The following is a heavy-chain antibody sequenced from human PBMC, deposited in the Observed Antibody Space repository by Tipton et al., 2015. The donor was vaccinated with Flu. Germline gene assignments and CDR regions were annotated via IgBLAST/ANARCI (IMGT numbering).Heavy chain of an antibody. Sequence: TLSLTCTVSGGSISSYYWSWIRQPPGKGLEWIGYIYYSGSTNYKPSLKSRVTISVDTSKNQFSLKLSSVTAADTAVYFCAREEAVDHFGSAIHYWGQGTLVTVSS. V-gene: IGHV4-59*12. CDR3: AREEAVDHFGSAIHY. J-gene: IGHJ4*02. CDR1: GGSISSYY. D-gene: IGHD3-10*01. CDR2: IYYSGST.